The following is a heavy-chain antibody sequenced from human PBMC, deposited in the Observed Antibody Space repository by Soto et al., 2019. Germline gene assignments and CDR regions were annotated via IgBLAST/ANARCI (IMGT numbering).Heavy chain of an antibody. J-gene: IGHJ6*02. V-gene: IGHV1-46*01. CDR2: INPSGGST. Sequence: ASVKVSCKASGYTFTSYYMHWVRQAPGQGLEWMGIINPSGGSTSYAQKFQGRVTMTRDTSTSTVYMELSSLRSEDTAVYYCARGKGGSGWHKNYYYYGMDVWGQGTTVTVSS. CDR1: GYTFTSYY. D-gene: IGHD6-19*01. CDR3: ARGKGGSGWHKNYYYYGMDV.